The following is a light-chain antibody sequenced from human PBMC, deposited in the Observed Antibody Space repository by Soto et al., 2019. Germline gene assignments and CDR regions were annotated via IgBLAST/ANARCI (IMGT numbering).Light chain of an antibody. V-gene: IGLV2-14*01. CDR1: RSDVGIYNY. Sequence: QSALTQPASVSGSPGQSITISCTGTRSDVGIYNYVSWYQQFPGMAPKLMIYDVSNRPSGVSNRFAGSKSGNTASLSISGLQAEDEADYYCSSYTTSGTLVFGGGTKLTVL. CDR2: DVS. CDR3: SSYTTSGTLV. J-gene: IGLJ2*01.